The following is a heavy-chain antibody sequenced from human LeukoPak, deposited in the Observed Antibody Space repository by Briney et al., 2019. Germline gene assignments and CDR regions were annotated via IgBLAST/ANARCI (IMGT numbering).Heavy chain of an antibody. Sequence: PGESLRLSCAASGFTFSSYGMHWVRQAPGKGLEWVAFIRYDGSNKYYADSVKGRFTISRDNSKNTLYLQMNSLRAEDTAVYYCAKLAVPAANEPDYWGQGTLVTVSS. CDR1: GFTFSSYG. CDR2: IRYDGSNK. D-gene: IGHD2-2*01. V-gene: IGHV3-30*02. J-gene: IGHJ4*02. CDR3: AKLAVPAANEPDY.